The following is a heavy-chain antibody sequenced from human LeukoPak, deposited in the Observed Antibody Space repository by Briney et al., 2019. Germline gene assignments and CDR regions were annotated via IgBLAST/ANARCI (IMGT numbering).Heavy chain of an antibody. D-gene: IGHD4-17*01. CDR3: ARDPPKNGDYRASGDY. V-gene: IGHV1-69*13. CDR2: IIPIFGTA. Sequence: GASVKVSCKASGGTFISYAISWVRQAPGQGLEWMGGIIPIFGTANYAQKFQGRVTITADESTSTAYMELSSLRSEDTAVYYCARDPPKNGDYRASGDYWGQGTLVTVSS. CDR1: GGTFISYA. J-gene: IGHJ4*02.